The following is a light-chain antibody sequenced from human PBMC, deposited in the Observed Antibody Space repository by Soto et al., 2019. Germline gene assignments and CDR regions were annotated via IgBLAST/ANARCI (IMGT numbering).Light chain of an antibody. J-gene: IGKJ2*01. CDR3: QHYGSSPYT. V-gene: IGKV3-20*01. CDR2: GAS. CDR1: QSVSSTY. Sequence: EIVLTQSPGTLSLSPGERATLSCRAGQSVSSTYLAWYQQKPGQAPRLLIYGASSRATDIPDTFSGSGSGTDFTLTISRLEPEDFAVYSCQHYGSSPYTFGQGTKLEIK.